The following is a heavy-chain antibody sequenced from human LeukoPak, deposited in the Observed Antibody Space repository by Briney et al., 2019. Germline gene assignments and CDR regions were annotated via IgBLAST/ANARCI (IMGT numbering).Heavy chain of an antibody. V-gene: IGHV3-48*04. CDR3: ARDVWFGGIDY. J-gene: IGHJ4*02. CDR2: ISSSGSTI. Sequence: GGSLRLSCAASGFTFSGYWMHWVRQAPGKGLEWVSYISSSGSTIYYADSVKGRFTISRDNAKNSLYLQMNSLRAEDTAVYYCARDVWFGGIDYWGQGTLVTVSS. D-gene: IGHD3-10*01. CDR1: GFTFSGYW.